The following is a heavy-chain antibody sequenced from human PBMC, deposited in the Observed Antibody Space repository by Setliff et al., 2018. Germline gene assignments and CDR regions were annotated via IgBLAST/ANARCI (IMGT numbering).Heavy chain of an antibody. V-gene: IGHV4-34*01. Sequence: PSETLSLTCAVYGGSFTDHFWSWIRQPPGKGLEWIGEINHSGSTNYNPSLKSRLTISVDTSKNQFSLKVNSVTAADTAVYYCATLLANYGSGMDVWGQGTTVTVSS. D-gene: IGHD3-10*01. CDR3: ATLLANYGSGMDV. J-gene: IGHJ6*02. CDR2: INHSGST. CDR1: GGSFTDHF.